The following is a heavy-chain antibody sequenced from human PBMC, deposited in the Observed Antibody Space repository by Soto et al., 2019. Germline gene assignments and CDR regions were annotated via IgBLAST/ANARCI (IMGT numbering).Heavy chain of an antibody. J-gene: IGHJ4*02. D-gene: IGHD7-27*01. Sequence: ASVKVSCKASGYTFTGYYMHWVRQAPGQGLEWMGWINPNSGGTNYAQKFQGWVTMTRDTSISTAYMELSRLRSDDTAVYYCARAKGGATGVDFDYWGQGTLVTVSS. CDR3: ARAKGGATGVDFDY. CDR1: GYTFTGYY. V-gene: IGHV1-2*04. CDR2: INPNSGGT.